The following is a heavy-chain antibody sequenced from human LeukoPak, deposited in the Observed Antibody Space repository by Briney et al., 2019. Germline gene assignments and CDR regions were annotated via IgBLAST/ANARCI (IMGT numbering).Heavy chain of an antibody. J-gene: IGHJ5*02. CDR1: GYSFTKYY. Sequence: GESLKISCKDSGYSFTKYYFGWVRQMPGKGLELMGIIYPGDSGTRYSPSFQGQVTISADKSISTAYLQWSSLKASDTAMYYCARQRGGDSSSWYELFDPWGQGTLVTVSS. D-gene: IGHD6-13*01. CDR2: IYPGDSGT. V-gene: IGHV5-51*01. CDR3: ARQRGGDSSSWYELFDP.